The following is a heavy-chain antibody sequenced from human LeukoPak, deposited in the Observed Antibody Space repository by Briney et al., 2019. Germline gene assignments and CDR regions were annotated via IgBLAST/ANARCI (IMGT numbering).Heavy chain of an antibody. CDR1: GGSISTYY. V-gene: IGHV4-59*08. CDR2: ISYSGST. Sequence: PSQTLSLTCTVSGGSISTYYWTWIRQPPGKGLEWIGSISYSGSTNNSPSLEGRVTMSVDTSKNQFSLKLSYVTAADTAVYFCARQESSYGSGSYFDYWGQGILVTVSS. D-gene: IGHD3-10*01. CDR3: ARQESSYGSGSYFDY. J-gene: IGHJ4*02.